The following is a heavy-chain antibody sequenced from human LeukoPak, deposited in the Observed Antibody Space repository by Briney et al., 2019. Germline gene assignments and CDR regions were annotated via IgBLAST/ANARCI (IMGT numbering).Heavy chain of an antibody. Sequence: PGGSLRLSCAASGFTFSSYWMSWVRQAPGKGLEWVANIKQDGSEKYYVDSVKGRFTISRDNAKNSLYLQMNSLRAEDTAVYYCARDPNYYGSGPTDYWGQGTLVTVSS. CDR3: ARDPNYYGSGPTDY. V-gene: IGHV3-7*01. CDR1: GFTFSSYW. CDR2: IKQDGSEK. J-gene: IGHJ4*02. D-gene: IGHD3-10*01.